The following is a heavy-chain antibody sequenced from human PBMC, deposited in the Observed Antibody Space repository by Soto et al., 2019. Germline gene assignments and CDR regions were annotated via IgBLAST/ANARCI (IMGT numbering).Heavy chain of an antibody. CDR3: ARFRGSYGMDV. CDR2: IIPILGIP. J-gene: IGHJ6*02. CDR1: GGTFSSYT. V-gene: IGHV1-69*02. D-gene: IGHD3-10*01. Sequence: QVQLVQSGAEVKKPGSSVKVSCKASGGTFSSYTISLVRQAPGQGLEWLGRIIPILGIPHYAQKFQGRVTITANNSTSTAYMELSSLRSEDTAVYYCARFRGSYGMDVWGQGTTGTVSS.